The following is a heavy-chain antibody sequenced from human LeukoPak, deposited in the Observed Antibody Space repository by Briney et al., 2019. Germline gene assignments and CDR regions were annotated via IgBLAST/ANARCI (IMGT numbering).Heavy chain of an antibody. CDR2: MWADGSKT. J-gene: IGHJ2*01. Sequence: GGSLRLSCTASGFPLSNYGMHWVRQAPGKGLELVALMWADGSKTSYANSVKGRFTISIDISRNPLYLQMNSLRAEDPALYYCARDADTSAFYWYFDLWGRGTLVTVSS. V-gene: IGHV3-33*01. CDR3: ARDADTSAFYWYFDL. D-gene: IGHD1-26*01. CDR1: GFPLSNYG.